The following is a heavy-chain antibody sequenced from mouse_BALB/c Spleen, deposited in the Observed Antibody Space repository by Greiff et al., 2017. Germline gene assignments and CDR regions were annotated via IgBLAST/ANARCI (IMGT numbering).Heavy chain of an antibody. Sequence: QGQLQQPGAELVRPGASVKLSCKASGYTFTSYWINWVKQRPGQGLEWIGNIYPSDSYTNYNQKFKDKATLTVDKSSSTAYMQLSSPTSEDSAVYYCTYYGYAMDYWGQGTSVTVSS. V-gene: IGHV1-69*02. CDR2: IYPSDSYT. CDR3: TYYGYAMDY. CDR1: GYTFTSYW. D-gene: IGHD1-1*01. J-gene: IGHJ4*01.